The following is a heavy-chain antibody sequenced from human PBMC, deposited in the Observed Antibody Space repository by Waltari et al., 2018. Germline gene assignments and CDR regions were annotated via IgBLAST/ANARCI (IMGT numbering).Heavy chain of an antibody. CDR1: GYHFIDYY. CDR2: VIPKSGGT. V-gene: IGHV1-2*06. D-gene: IGHD3-16*01. J-gene: IGHJ4*02. Sequence: QVQLVQSGAEVKKPGASVRVSCKISGYHFIDYYLHWVRQAPGQGLEWMGRVIPKSGGTSYPQKFKDRVTMTRDTSISTAYMELSRLTFDDTAVYFCARWPALSADPYYFDYWGQGTLVTVSS. CDR3: ARWPALSADPYYFDY.